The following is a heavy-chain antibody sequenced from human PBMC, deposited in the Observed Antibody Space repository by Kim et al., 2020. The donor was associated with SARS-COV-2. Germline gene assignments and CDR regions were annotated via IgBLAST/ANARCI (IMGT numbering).Heavy chain of an antibody. D-gene: IGHD3-16*01. Sequence: GGSLRLSCAESGFTFSSYGMHWVRQAPGKGLEWVAVISYDGSNKYYADSVKGRFTISRDNSKNTLYLQMNSLRAEDTAVYYCARADGAMGYWYFDLWGRGTLVTVPS. CDR3: ARADGAMGYWYFDL. CDR2: ISYDGSNK. J-gene: IGHJ2*01. V-gene: IGHV3-33*05. CDR1: GFTFSSYG.